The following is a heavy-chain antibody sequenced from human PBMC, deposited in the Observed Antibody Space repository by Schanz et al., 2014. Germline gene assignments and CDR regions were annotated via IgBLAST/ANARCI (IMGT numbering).Heavy chain of an antibody. D-gene: IGHD2-2*01. CDR3: ARGQDHAKTGDL. J-gene: IGHJ5*02. V-gene: IGHV4-34*01. CDR1: GFTFSAY. CDR2: VHPSGTT. Sequence: VQLVEYGGGLVQPGESLRLSCAASGFTFSAYWSWVRHPPGKGLGWIGEVHPSGTTNYNPPLSYRVTMSVDASKNQFSLKRTSATAADTAVYYCARGQDHAKTGDLWGRGTLVTISS.